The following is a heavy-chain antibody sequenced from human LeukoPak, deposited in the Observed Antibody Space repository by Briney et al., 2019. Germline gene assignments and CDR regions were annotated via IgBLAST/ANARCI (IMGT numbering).Heavy chain of an antibody. CDR3: VRDGLNWNYDY. Sequence: ASVKVSCKTSGYTFTGYYMHWVRQAPGQGLEWMGWISPTSGDTKYAQKFQGRVAMTRDTSISTAYMELSRLRSDDTAVYYCVRDGLNWNYDYWGQGPLVAVSS. CDR1: GYTFTGYY. D-gene: IGHD1-7*01. J-gene: IGHJ4*02. CDR2: ISPTSGDT. V-gene: IGHV1-2*02.